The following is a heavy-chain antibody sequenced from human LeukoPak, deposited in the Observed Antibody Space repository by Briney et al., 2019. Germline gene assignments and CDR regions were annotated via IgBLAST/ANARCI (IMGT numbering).Heavy chain of an antibody. D-gene: IGHD3-10*01. CDR1: GFTFSSYW. J-gene: IGHJ4*02. Sequence: PGGSLRLSCAASGFTFSSYWMHWVRQAPGKGLVWVSRINSDGGSTNYADSVKGRFTISRDNAKNTLYLQMNSLRAEDTAVYYCARDYYTSGSPNDYWGQGTLVTVSS. CDR3: ARDYYTSGSPNDY. CDR2: INSDGGST. V-gene: IGHV3-74*01.